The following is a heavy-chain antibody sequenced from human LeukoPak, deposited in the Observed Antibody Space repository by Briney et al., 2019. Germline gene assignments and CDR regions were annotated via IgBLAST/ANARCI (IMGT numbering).Heavy chain of an antibody. CDR3: ARPFIRREI. CDR2: IYYSGST. Sequence: PSETLSHTCTVPGGSTSSTSYYWGWIRQPPGNGLEWIGSIYYSGSTYYNPSLKSRVTISVDTSKNQFSLKLSSVTAADTAVYYCARPFIRREIWGQGTMVTVSS. CDR1: GGSTSSTSYY. D-gene: IGHD3-16*01. V-gene: IGHV4-39*01. J-gene: IGHJ3*02.